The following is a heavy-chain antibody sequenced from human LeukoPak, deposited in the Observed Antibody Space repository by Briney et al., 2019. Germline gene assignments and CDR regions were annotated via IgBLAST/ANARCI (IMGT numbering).Heavy chain of an antibody. CDR2: ITYDGSNQ. J-gene: IGHJ3*02. CDR3: ARLAVAGTKINDAFDI. Sequence: GGSLRLSCAASGFTFRRYGMIWVRQTPGKGLEWVAVITYDGSNQYYADSVKGRFTFSKDSSKNTLYLQMNSLRADDTAMYYCARLAVAGTKINDAFDIWGQGTMVAVSS. V-gene: IGHV3-30*03. D-gene: IGHD6-19*01. CDR1: GFTFRRYG.